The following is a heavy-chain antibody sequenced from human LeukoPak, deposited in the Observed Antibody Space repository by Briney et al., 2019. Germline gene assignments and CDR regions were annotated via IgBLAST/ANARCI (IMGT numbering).Heavy chain of an antibody. CDR3: ARDFWVHDSSD. J-gene: IGHJ4*02. CDR1: EFTFSNYF. V-gene: IGHV3-30*14. CDR2: ISHDGNNK. Sequence: GGSLRLSCAASEFTFSNYFMHWVRQAPGKGLEWVALISHDGNNKYYADSVKGRFTISRDNSKNTLYLQMNSLRAEDTAVYYCARDFWVHDSSDWGQGTLVTVSS. D-gene: IGHD3-22*01.